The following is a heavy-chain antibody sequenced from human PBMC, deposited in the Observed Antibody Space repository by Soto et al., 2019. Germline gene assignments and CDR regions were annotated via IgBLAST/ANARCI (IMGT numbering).Heavy chain of an antibody. V-gene: IGHV3-30*18. J-gene: IGHJ4*02. D-gene: IGHD3-16*02. CDR3: AKALGELSPDSYDY. CDR1: GFTFSSYA. CDR2: ISYDGSDK. Sequence: QVQLVESGGGVVQPGRSLRLSCAASGFTFSSYAMHWVRQAPGKGLEWVAVISYDGSDKDYADSVKGRFTISRDNSKNTLNLRMNSLRADGTAVYYCAKALGELSPDSYDYWGQGTLITVSS.